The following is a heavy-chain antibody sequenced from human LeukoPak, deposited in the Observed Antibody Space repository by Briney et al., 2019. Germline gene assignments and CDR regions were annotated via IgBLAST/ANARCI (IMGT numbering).Heavy chain of an antibody. V-gene: IGHV3-21*01. Sequence: PGGSLRLSCAASGFTFRSYRMNWVRQAPGKGLEWVSAIDPSSTYIYYADSVKGRFTISRDNAENSLYLQMNSLRVEGTAVYYCARAPTVLVGYCSSSSCQADYWGQGTLVTVSS. J-gene: IGHJ4*02. CDR3: ARAPTVLVGYCSSSSCQADY. CDR2: IDPSSTYI. D-gene: IGHD2-2*01. CDR1: GFTFRSYR.